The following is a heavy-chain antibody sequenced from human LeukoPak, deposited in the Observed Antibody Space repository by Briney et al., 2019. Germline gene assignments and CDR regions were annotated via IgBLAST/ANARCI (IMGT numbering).Heavy chain of an antibody. V-gene: IGHV4-34*01. Sequence: SETLSLTCAVYGGSFSGYYWSWIRQPPGKGLEWIGEINHSGSTNYNPSLKSRVTISVDTSKNQFSLKLSSVTAADTAVYYCAKDLMVRGVSVNWGQGTLVTVSS. CDR1: GGSFSGYY. D-gene: IGHD3-10*01. J-gene: IGHJ4*02. CDR3: AKDLMVRGVSVN. CDR2: INHSGST.